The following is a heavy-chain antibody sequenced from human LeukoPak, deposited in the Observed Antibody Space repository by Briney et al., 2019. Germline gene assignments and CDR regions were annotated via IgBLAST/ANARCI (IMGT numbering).Heavy chain of an antibody. CDR2: ISGSGGST. D-gene: IGHD1-1*01. Sequence: GGSLRLSCAVSGFTLSNFWMAWVRQAPGKGLEWVSAISGSGGSTYYADSVKGRFTISRDSSKNTLFLQMNSLRAEDTAVYYCAKSQTTGTTGFDYWGQGTLVTVSS. J-gene: IGHJ4*02. CDR3: AKSQTTGTTGFDY. V-gene: IGHV3-23*01. CDR1: GFTLSNFW.